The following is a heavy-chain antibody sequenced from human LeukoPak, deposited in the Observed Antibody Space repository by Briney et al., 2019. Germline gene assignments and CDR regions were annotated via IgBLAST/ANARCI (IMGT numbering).Heavy chain of an antibody. CDR2: ISGSGGST. J-gene: IGHJ5*02. D-gene: IGHD2-2*01. CDR1: GFTFSSYA. CDR3: AKDLYQLIVVVPAAYNWFDP. V-gene: IGHV3-23*01. Sequence: AGSLRLSCAASGFTFSSYAMSWVRQAPATGLEWVSAISGSGGSTYYGDHVQGRVTISRDHSKNTLHLQMIRLRAEDTAVYYCAKDLYQLIVVVPAAYNWFDPWGQGTLVTVSS.